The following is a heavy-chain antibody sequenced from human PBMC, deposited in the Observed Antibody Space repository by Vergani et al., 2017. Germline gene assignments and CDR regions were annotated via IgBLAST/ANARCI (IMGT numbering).Heavy chain of an antibody. CDR3: ARGCSYYYDSSGYSPPMSY. D-gene: IGHD3-22*01. CDR2: ISYDGSNK. J-gene: IGHJ4*02. Sequence: QVQLVESGGGVVQPGRSLRLSCAASGFTFSSYAMHWVRQAPGKGLEWVAVISYDGSNKYYADSVKGRFTISRDNSKNTLYLQMNSLRAEDTAVYYCARGCSYYYDSSGYSPPMSYWGQGTLVTVSS. V-gene: IGHV3-30*04. CDR1: GFTFSSYA.